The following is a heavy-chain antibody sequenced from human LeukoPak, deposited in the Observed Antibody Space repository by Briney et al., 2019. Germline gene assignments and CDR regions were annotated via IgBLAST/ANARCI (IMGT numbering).Heavy chain of an antibody. CDR3: TKRGIVATIATFDY. CDR2: INHSGST. D-gene: IGHD5-12*01. V-gene: IGHV4-34*01. Sequence: PSETLSLTCAVYGGSFSGYYWSWIRQPPGKGLEWIGEINHSGSTNYNPSIKSRVTISVDTSKNQFSLKLSSLTAADTAVYYCTKRGIVATIATFDYWGQGTLVTVSS. J-gene: IGHJ4*02. CDR1: GGSFSGYY.